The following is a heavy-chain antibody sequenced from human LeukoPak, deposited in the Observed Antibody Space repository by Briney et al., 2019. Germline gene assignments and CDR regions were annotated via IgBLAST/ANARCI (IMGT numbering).Heavy chain of an antibody. CDR3: AKGPVRGVIMDY. CDR2: IRYDGSNK. J-gene: IGHJ4*02. Sequence: GGSLRLSCAASGFTFSSYGMHWVRQAPGKGLDWVAFIRYDGSNKYYADSVKGRFTISRDNSKNTLYLQMNSLRAEDTAVYYCAKGPVRGVIMDYWGQGTLVTVSS. V-gene: IGHV3-30*02. CDR1: GFTFSSYG. D-gene: IGHD3-10*01.